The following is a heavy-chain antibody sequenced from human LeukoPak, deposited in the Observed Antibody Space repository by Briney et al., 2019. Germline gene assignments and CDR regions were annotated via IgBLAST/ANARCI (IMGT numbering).Heavy chain of an antibody. Sequence: SVKVSCKASGGTFSSYAISWVRQAPGQGLEWMGRIIPIFGTANYAQKFQGRVTITTDESTSTAYMELSSLRSEDTAVYYCARGDSSGYCPFDYWGQGTLVTVSS. CDR2: IIPIFGTA. CDR3: ARGDSSGYCPFDY. CDR1: GGTFSSYA. V-gene: IGHV1-69*05. D-gene: IGHD3-22*01. J-gene: IGHJ4*02.